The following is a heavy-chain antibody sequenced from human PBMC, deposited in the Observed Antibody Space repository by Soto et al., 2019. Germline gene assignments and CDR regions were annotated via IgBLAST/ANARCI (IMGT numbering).Heavy chain of an antibody. CDR3: ARDRGSLKVGLPDIGYYYYYGMDV. CDR2: INPNSGGT. Sequence: ASVKVSCKASGYTFTGYYMHWVRQAPGQGLEWMGWINPNSGGTNYAQKFQGWVTMTRDTSISTAYMELSRLRSDDTAVYYCARDRGSLKVGLPDIGYYYYYGMDVWGQGTTVTVSS. V-gene: IGHV1-2*04. D-gene: IGHD2-15*01. J-gene: IGHJ6*02. CDR1: GYTFTGYY.